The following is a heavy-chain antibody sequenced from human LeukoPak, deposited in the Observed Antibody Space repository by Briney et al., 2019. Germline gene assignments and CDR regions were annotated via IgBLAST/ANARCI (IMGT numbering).Heavy chain of an antibody. V-gene: IGHV4-59*01. CDR3: ARLTWIEIGYCSGAFCPSDSFDI. J-gene: IGHJ3*02. D-gene: IGHD2-15*01. CDR1: GGSISTYY. Sequence: SETLSLTCTVSGGSISTYYWSWVRQPPGKGLEWIGYIYYTGSTVYNPSLKSRVTISLDTSRNQFSLKLTSVTAADTAVYYCARLTWIEIGYCSGAFCPSDSFDIWGQGTLVTVSS. CDR2: IYYTGST.